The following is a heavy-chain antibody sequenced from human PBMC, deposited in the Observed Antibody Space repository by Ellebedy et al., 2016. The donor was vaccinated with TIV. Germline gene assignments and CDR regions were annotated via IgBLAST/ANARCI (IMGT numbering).Heavy chain of an antibody. J-gene: IGHJ4*02. V-gene: IGHV3-15*07. Sequence: GESLKISCAASGFSFTDAWMNWVRQAPGKGLEWVSRIRSKAYGGTTDYAAPVKGRFTISRDDSKKTLYLQMNSLETEDTAVYYCTTPAYGDFGTFDNWGQGTLVTVSS. CDR3: TTPAYGDFGTFDN. CDR2: IRSKAYGGTT. D-gene: IGHD4-17*01. CDR1: GFSFTDAW.